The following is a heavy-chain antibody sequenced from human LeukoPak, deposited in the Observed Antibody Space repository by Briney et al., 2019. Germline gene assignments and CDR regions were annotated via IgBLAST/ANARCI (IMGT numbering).Heavy chain of an antibody. CDR1: GGSISSYY. V-gene: IGHV4-59*01. CDR2: IYYSGST. CDR3: ARGYYNSVSCPFDY. Sequence: SETLSLTCTVSGGSISSYYWSWIRQPPGKGLEWIGYIYYSGSTNYNPSLKSRVTISVDTSKNQFSLKLSSVTAADTAVYYCARGYYNSVSCPFDYWGQGTLVTVSS. J-gene: IGHJ4*02. D-gene: IGHD2/OR15-2a*01.